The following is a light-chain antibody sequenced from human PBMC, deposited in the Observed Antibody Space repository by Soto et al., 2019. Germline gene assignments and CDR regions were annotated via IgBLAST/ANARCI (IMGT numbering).Light chain of an antibody. CDR1: KVGSKS. Sequence: SYELTQPPSVSVAPGRTAIITCGGSKVGSKSVHWYQQKPDQAPVLVIYYDVDRPSGIPERFSGSNSGDTATLTIASVEAGDEPDYYCQGWDGSTHHLVFGGGTKLTVL. CDR2: YDV. CDR3: QGWDGSTHHLV. V-gene: IGLV3-21*04. J-gene: IGLJ3*02.